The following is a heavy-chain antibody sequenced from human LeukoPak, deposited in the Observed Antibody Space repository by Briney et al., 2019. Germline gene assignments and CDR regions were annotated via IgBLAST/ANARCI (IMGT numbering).Heavy chain of an antibody. CDR2: IKHDGSEE. CDR3: ARTLGYCSSTNCFLTFDY. Sequence: GGSLRLSCAASGFTFSSYWMTWVRQAPGKGLEWVANIKHDGSEEYYVDSVKGRFTISRDNAKNSLYLQMNSLRAEDTAVYYCARTLGYCSSTNCFLTFDYWGQGTLVTVSS. V-gene: IGHV3-7*04. J-gene: IGHJ4*02. D-gene: IGHD2-2*01. CDR1: GFTFSSYW.